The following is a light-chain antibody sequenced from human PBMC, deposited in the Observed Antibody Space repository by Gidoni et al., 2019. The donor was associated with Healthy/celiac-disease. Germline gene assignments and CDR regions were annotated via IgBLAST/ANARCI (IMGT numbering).Light chain of an antibody. CDR3: QAWDSSTVV. J-gene: IGLJ2*01. Sequence: HELTQPPSVSVSPGQTASITCSGDTLGDNYACWYQQKPGHSPVLDIYQDSKRPPGIPVRFSGSNSGNTATLTISGTQAMDEADYYCQAWDSSTVVFGGGTKLTVL. CDR2: QDS. CDR1: TLGDNY. V-gene: IGLV3-1*01.